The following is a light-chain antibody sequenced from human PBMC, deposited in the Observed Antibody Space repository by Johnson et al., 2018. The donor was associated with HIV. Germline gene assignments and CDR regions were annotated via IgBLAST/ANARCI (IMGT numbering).Light chain of an antibody. V-gene: IGLV1-51*01. CDR3: GTWDSSLSAGF. CDR1: SSNIGNNY. CDR2: DNN. J-gene: IGLJ1*01. Sequence: QSVLTQPPSVSAAPGQKVTISCSGSSSNIGNNYVSWYQQLPGTAPTLLIYDNNKRPSGIPDRFSGSKSGTSATLGITGLQTGDEAYYYCGTWDSSLSAGFFGTGTKVTVL.